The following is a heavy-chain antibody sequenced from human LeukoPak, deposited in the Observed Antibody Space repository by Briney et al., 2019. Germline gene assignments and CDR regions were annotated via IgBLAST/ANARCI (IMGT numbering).Heavy chain of an antibody. CDR2: INPDGSVK. V-gene: IGHV3-7*01. D-gene: IGHD2/OR15-2a*01. Sequence: GRSLRLSCAASGFMFSSYWVTLVRQAPGKGLEWVANINPDGSVKYYVDSVKGRFTISRDNAKNSLYLQMNSLRVEDTTIYYCARDSSPNDGNSKYDAFDIWGRGTMVTVSS. CDR3: ARDSSPNDGNSKYDAFDI. CDR1: GFMFSSYW. J-gene: IGHJ3*02.